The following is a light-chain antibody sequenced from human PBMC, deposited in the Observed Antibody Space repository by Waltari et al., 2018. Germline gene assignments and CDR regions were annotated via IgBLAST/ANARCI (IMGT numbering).Light chain of an antibody. J-gene: IGKJ2*01. Sequence: IVVTQSPLSLPVTPGEPASISCRSSLSLLHSDGHNYLDWYLQKPGQSPQRLISLASNRASGVPDRFSGSGSDTVFTLKISRVEAEDVGVYYCMQGTHWPVYTFGQGTRLEIK. V-gene: IGKV2-28*01. CDR1: LSLLHSDGHNY. CDR2: LAS. CDR3: MQGTHWPVYT.